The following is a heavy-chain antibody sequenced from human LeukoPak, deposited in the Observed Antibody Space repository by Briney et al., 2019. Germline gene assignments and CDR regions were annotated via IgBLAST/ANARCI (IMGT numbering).Heavy chain of an antibody. CDR1: GFTFNNYA. D-gene: IGHD4-11*01. CDR3: ARDPQYHAFDI. V-gene: IGHV3-30-3*01. CDR2: ISYDGSNK. Sequence: PGGSLRLSCAASGFTFNNYATHWVRQAPGKGLEWVAVISYDGSNKFYADSVMGRFTISRDNSKNTLYLQMNSLRAEDTAVYFCARDPQYHAFDIWGQGTMVTVSS. J-gene: IGHJ3*02.